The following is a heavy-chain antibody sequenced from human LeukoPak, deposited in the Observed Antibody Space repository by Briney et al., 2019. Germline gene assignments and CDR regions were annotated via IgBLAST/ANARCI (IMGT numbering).Heavy chain of an antibody. J-gene: IGHJ4*02. V-gene: IGHV3-7*03. CDR3: ARGFYSSSL. CDR2: IKQDGSGK. Sequence: GGSLRLSCPASGFTFSSYWMSWVRQAPGKGLEWVANIKQDGSGKYYVDSVKGRFTISRDNAKNSLYLQMNSLRAEDTAVYYCARGFYSSSLWGQGTLVTVSS. D-gene: IGHD6-13*01. CDR1: GFTFSSYW.